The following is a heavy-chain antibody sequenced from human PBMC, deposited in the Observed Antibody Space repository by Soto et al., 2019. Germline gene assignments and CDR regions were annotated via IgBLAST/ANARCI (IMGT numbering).Heavy chain of an antibody. V-gene: IGHV4-31*03. D-gene: IGHD3-3*01. J-gene: IGHJ2*01. CDR2: IYYSGST. Sequence: QVQLQESGPGLVKPSQTLSLTCTVSGGSISSGGYYWSRIRQHPGKGLEWIGYIYYSGSTYYNPSLKSRVTISVDTSKNQFSLKLSSVTAADTAVYYCARGYYDFWSGYFLWYFDLWGRGTLVTVSS. CDR1: GGSISSGGYY. CDR3: ARGYYDFWSGYFLWYFDL.